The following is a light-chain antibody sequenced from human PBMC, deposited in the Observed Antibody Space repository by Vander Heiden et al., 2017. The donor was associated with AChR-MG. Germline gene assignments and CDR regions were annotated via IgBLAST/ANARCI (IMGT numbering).Light chain of an antibody. Sequence: QAVVTQEPPLPVSPADTVTPPCGSSTGPVTSALDPYWTQPKPAQAPRQIIYDSSNRPSVTPARFSVSLRGATAALTLSGAQPEDEAEYYCLLSCNGPRVFGGGTRLTVL. J-gene: IGLJ3*02. V-gene: IGLV7-46*01. CDR2: DSS. CDR3: LLSCNGPRV. CDR1: TGPVTSALD.